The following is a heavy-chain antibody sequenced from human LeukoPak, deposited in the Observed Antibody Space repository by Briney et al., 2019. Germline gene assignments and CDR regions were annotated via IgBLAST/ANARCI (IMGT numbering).Heavy chain of an antibody. V-gene: IGHV3-7*03. CDR2: INHNGNVN. J-gene: IGHJ6*02. Sequence: PGRSLRLSCAASGFTFDSFGMNWARQAPGKGLEWVASINHNGNVNYYVDSVKGRFTISRDNAKNSLYLQMSNLRAEDTAVYFCARGGGLDVWGQGATVTVSS. CDR1: GFTFDSFG. D-gene: IGHD3-16*01. CDR3: ARGGGLDV.